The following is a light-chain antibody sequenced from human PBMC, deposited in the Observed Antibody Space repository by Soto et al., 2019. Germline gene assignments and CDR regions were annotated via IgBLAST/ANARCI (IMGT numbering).Light chain of an antibody. J-gene: IGLJ3*02. CDR2: GNS. CDR3: QSYDSSLRGSV. CDR1: SSNIGAGYD. Sequence: QSVLTQPPSVSGAPGQRVTISCTGSSSNIGAGYDVHWYQQLPGTAPKLLIYGNSNRPSGVPDRFSGSKSGTSASLAITGLQADDEADYYCQSYDSSLRGSVFRRGTTLTVL. V-gene: IGLV1-40*01.